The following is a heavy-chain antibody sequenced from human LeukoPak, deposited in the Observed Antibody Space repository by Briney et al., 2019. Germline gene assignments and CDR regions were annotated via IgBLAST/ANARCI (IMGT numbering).Heavy chain of an antibody. D-gene: IGHD5-12*01. CDR3: AREVVATMYFDY. CDR1: GGSISSSSYY. J-gene: IGHJ4*02. V-gene: IGHV4-39*06. CDR2: IYYSGST. Sequence: SETLSLTCTVSGGSISSSSYYWGWIRQPPGKGLEWIGSIYYSGSTYYNPSLKSRVTISVDTSKNQFPLKLSSVTAADTAVYYCAREVVATMYFDYWGQGTLVTVSS.